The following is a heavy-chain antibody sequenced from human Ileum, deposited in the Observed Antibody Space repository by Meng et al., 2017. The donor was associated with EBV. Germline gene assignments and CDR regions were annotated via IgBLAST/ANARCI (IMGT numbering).Heavy chain of an antibody. CDR3: AYYTAGRGGVGS. D-gene: IGHD2-8*02. Sequence: QVQRQGAGPGLGMPSETLSLRCSVSGGSVSSGGYHWSWIRQPPGKGLEWIGCMYDRDSGKAKYNPSLNSRVIISLDTSKNHFVLKLTSVTAADTAVYYCAYYTAGRGGVGSWGQGTLVTVSS. J-gene: IGHJ4*02. V-gene: IGHV4-61*03. CDR1: GGSVSSGGYH. CDR2: MYDRDSGKA.